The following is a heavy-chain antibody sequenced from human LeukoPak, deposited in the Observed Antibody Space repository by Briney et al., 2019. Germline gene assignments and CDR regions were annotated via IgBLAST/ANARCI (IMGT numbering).Heavy chain of an antibody. CDR1: GFTFSSYW. Sequence: AAGSLRLSCAASGFTFSSYWMHWVRQVPGKGLVCVSRINSDGSNTRYADSVKGRFTISRDNAKNTLYRQMNSLRAEDTAVYYCARDLELVYYDSSGYDYWGQGTLVIVPS. CDR2: INSDGSNT. CDR3: ARDLELVYYDSSGYDY. J-gene: IGHJ4*02. D-gene: IGHD3-22*01. V-gene: IGHV3-74*01.